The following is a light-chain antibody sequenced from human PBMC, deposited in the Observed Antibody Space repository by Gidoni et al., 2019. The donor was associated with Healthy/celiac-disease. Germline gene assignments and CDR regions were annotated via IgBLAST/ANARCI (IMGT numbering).Light chain of an antibody. J-gene: IGKJ1*01. Sequence: DIQMTQSPSSLSASVGDRVTITCRASQSISSYLIWYQQKPGKAPKLLIYAASSLQSGVPSRFSGSGSGTDFTLTISSLQPEDFATYYCQQYYSTLWTFGQGTKVEIK. CDR2: AAS. V-gene: IGKV1-39*01. CDR3: QQYYSTLWT. CDR1: QSISSY.